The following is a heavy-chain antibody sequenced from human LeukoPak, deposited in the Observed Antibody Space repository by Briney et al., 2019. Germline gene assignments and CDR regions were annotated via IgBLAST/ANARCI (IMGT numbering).Heavy chain of an antibody. CDR2: ITTSSTYI. D-gene: IGHD6-19*01. CDR1: GFTFSSYS. CDR3: ARGKYSSGWFDY. Sequence: GGSLRLSCAASGFTFSSYSMSWVRQAPGKGLEWVSSITTSSTYISYADSVKGRFTISRDNAKNSLYLQMNSLRAEDTAVYHCARGKYSSGWFDYWGQGTTVTVSS. V-gene: IGHV3-21*01. J-gene: IGHJ4*03.